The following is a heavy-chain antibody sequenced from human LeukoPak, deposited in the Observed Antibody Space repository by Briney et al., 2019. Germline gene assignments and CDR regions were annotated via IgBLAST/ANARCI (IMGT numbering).Heavy chain of an antibody. CDR2: IYYSGST. CDR3: ARGSIIAAAVDY. D-gene: IGHD6-13*01. CDR1: GGSISSYY. V-gene: IGHV4-59*01. J-gene: IGHJ4*02. Sequence: SETLSLTCTVSGGSISSYYWTWIRQPPGKGLEWIGYIYYSGSTNYNPSLKSRVTISVDTSKNQFSLKLTSVTAADTAVYYCARGSIIAAAVDYWGQGTLVTVSS.